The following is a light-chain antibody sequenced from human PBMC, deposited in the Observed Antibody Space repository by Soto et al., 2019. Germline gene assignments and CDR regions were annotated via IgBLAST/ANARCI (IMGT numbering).Light chain of an antibody. V-gene: IGKV3-11*01. J-gene: IGKJ5*01. CDR3: QQRSNWHPIT. CDR1: QSVSSY. Sequence: EILFTQSPGTLSLSPGERGTLSCRASQSVSSYLAWYQQKPGQAPRLLIYDASNRANGIPARFSGSGSETDFTLTISSLEPEDFAFYYCQQRSNWHPITFGQGTRLEIK. CDR2: DAS.